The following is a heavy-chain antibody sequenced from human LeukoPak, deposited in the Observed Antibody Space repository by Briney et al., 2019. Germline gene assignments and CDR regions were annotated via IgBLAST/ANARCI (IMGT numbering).Heavy chain of an antibody. V-gene: IGHV4-39*01. J-gene: IGHJ6*03. CDR3: ARSAGSPEDYMDV. CDR1: GDSISSSTYY. D-gene: IGHD1-14*01. Sequence: SETLSLTCTVSGDSISSSTYYWGWIRQPPGKGLEWIGSIYYSGSTYYNPSLKSRVTISVDTSKNQFSLKLSSVTAADTAVYYCARSAGSPEDYMDVWGKGTTVTVSS. CDR2: IYYSGST.